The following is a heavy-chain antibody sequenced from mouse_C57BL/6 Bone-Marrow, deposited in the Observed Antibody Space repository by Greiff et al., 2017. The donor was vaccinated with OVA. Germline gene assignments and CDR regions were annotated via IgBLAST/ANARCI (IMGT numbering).Heavy chain of an antibody. Sequence: QVQLKQPGAELVKPGASVKLSCKASGYTFTSYWMHWVKQRPGQGLEWIGMIHPNSGSTNYNEKFKSKATLTVDKSSSTAYMQLSSLTSEDSAVYYCARSRSIYYDYEFAYWGQGTLVTVSA. V-gene: IGHV1-64*01. CDR3: ARSRSIYYDYEFAY. CDR1: GYTFTSYW. J-gene: IGHJ3*01. CDR2: IHPNSGST. D-gene: IGHD2-4*01.